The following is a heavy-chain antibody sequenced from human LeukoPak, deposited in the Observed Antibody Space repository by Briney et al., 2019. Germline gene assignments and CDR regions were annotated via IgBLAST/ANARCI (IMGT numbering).Heavy chain of an antibody. D-gene: IGHD3-9*01. Sequence: GTSLRLSCTTSGFTFTDYAFNWVRQTPGKGMEWVAIISSNGNTKSYADSLKGRFTISGDNFRASVFLEVSTLRPEDSGLYYCVRDLTSGARFDFWGQGTLVTVSA. V-gene: IGHV3-30*04. CDR1: GFTFTDYA. CDR2: ISSNGNTK. J-gene: IGHJ4*02. CDR3: VRDLTSGARFDF.